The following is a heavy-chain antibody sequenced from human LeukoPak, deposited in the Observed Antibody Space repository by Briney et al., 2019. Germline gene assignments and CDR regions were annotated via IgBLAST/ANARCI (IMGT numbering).Heavy chain of an antibody. Sequence: GASVKVSCKASGYTFTGYYMYWVRQAPGQGLEWMGWINPNSGGTNYAQKFQGRVTMTRDTSISTAYMELSRLRSDDTAVYYRARSRLPAAPYGMDVWGQGTTVTVSS. V-gene: IGHV1-2*02. CDR1: GYTFTGYY. D-gene: IGHD2-2*01. J-gene: IGHJ6*02. CDR3: ARSRLPAAPYGMDV. CDR2: INPNSGGT.